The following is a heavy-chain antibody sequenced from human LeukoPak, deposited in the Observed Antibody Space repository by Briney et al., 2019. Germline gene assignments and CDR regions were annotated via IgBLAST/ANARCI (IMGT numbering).Heavy chain of an antibody. CDR2: IYYSGST. D-gene: IGHD6-13*01. CDR3: ARAGGSSWYAPADY. CDR1: GGSMSSYY. V-gene: IGHV4-59*01. Sequence: SETLSLTCTVSGGSMSSYYWSWIRQPPGKGLEWIGSIYYSGSTNYNPSLKSRVTISVDTSKNQFSLRLSSVTAADTAVYYCARAGGSSWYAPADYWGQGTLVTVSS. J-gene: IGHJ4*02.